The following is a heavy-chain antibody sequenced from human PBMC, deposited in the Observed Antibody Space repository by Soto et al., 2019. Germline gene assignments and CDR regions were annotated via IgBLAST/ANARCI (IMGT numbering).Heavy chain of an antibody. CDR3: ARARNSGYEWDFYY. CDR2: IKQDGSEK. Sequence: GRSLRLSCAASGFTFSRDCMSWVRQALGKGLKWVANIKQDGSEKHYVDSVKGRFTISRDNAKNSLYLQMNSLRAEDTAVYFCARARNSGYEWDFYYCGQGTLVIVSS. D-gene: IGHD5-12*01. V-gene: IGHV3-7*01. J-gene: IGHJ4*02. CDR1: GFTFSRDC.